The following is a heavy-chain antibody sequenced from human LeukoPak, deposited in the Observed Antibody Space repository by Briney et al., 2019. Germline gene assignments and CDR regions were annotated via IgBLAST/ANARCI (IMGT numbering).Heavy chain of an antibody. CDR1: GFTFSSFS. Sequence: PGGSLRLSCAASGFTFSSFSMNWVRQAPGKGLEWVSSISSSSSYIYYADSVKGRFTISRDNAKNSLYLQMNSLRAEDTAVYYCARVIGGYGDYWGQGTLVTVSS. J-gene: IGHJ4*02. CDR3: ARVIGGYGDY. V-gene: IGHV3-21*01. D-gene: IGHD5-12*01. CDR2: ISSSSSYI.